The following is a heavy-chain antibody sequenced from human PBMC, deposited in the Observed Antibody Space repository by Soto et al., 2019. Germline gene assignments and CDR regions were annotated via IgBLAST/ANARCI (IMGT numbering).Heavy chain of an antibody. V-gene: IGHV3-64D*06. J-gene: IGHJ5*02. CDR1: GFTFSEYS. D-gene: IGHD3-9*01. CDR2: ISSDGDIT. Sequence: EVQLVESGGGLVQRGGSLRLSCSASGFTFSEYSMHWVRQAPGKGLQYVSTISSDGDITYYEDSVKCRFTIARDNSKNTLYLQLNCLRPEDTAVYYCVKVFTFYDILTGYYSTNFFDPWGQGTMVTVSS. CDR3: VKVFTFYDILTGYYSTNFFDP.